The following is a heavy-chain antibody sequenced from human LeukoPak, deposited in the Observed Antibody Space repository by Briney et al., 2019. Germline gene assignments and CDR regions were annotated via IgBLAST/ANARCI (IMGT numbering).Heavy chain of an antibody. CDR2: INHSGST. J-gene: IGHJ4*02. CDR1: GGSFSGYY. CDR3: ARGRNIVVVVGGFDY. D-gene: IGHD2-15*01. Sequence: SETLSLTCAVYGGSFSGYYWRWIRQPRGKGLEWIGEINHSGSTNYNPSLKSRVTISVDTSKNQFSLKLSSVTAADTAVYYCARGRNIVVVVGGFDYWGQGTLDTVSS. V-gene: IGHV4-34*01.